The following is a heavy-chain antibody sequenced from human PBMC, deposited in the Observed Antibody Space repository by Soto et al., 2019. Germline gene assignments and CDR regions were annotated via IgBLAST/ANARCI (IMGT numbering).Heavy chain of an antibody. Sequence: QVQLVQSGAEVKKPGASVKVSCKASGYTFTSYYMHWVRQAPGQVLEWMGIINPTSSTSYAQKFQGRVTMPRDTSTSTVYMELSSLRSEDTAVYYCARVYCSGGSCYGIDYWGQGTLVTVSS. CDR2: INPTSST. D-gene: IGHD2-15*01. V-gene: IGHV1-46*01. CDR1: GYTFTSYY. J-gene: IGHJ4*02. CDR3: ARVYCSGGSCYGIDY.